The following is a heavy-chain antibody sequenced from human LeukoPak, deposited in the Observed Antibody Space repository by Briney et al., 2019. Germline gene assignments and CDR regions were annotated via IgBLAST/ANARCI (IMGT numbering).Heavy chain of an antibody. J-gene: IGHJ6*03. Sequence: GGSLRLSCAASGFIFTTYTMHWVRQAPGKGLGWVSSITSSSTSIYYADSVKGRFTISRDNAKNSLFLQMNSLRVEGTAVYYCARTTGYHYHMDVWGNGTTVTIS. V-gene: IGHV3-21*01. D-gene: IGHD4-11*01. CDR2: ITSSSTSI. CDR1: GFIFTTYT. CDR3: ARTTGYHYHMDV.